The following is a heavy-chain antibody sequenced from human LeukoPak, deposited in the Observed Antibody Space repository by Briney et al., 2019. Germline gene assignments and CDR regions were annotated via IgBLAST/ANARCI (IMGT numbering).Heavy chain of an antibody. D-gene: IGHD6-13*01. J-gene: IGHJ5*02. V-gene: IGHV4-59*01. CDR3: ARVGSIAAAIGPFDP. Sequence: SETLSLTCTVSGGSISSYYWSWIRQPPGKGLEWIGHIYYSGSTNYNPSLKRRVTISVDTSKNQFSLRLSSVTAADTAVYYCARVGSIAAAIGPFDPWGQGTLVTVSS. CDR1: GGSISSYY. CDR2: IYYSGST.